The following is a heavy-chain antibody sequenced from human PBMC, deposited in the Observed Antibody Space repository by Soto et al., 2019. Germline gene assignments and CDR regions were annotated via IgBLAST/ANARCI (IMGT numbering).Heavy chain of an antibody. CDR2: IYYSGST. J-gene: IGHJ6*02. Sequence: ETLSLTCTVSGGSISSYYWSWIRQPPGKGLEWIGYIYYSGSTNYNPSLKSRVTISVDTSKNQFSLKLSSVTAADTAVYYCARESTYYDFWSGYYLNYGMDVWGQGTTVTVSS. CDR1: GGSISSYY. CDR3: ARESTYYDFWSGYYLNYGMDV. V-gene: IGHV4-59*01. D-gene: IGHD3-3*01.